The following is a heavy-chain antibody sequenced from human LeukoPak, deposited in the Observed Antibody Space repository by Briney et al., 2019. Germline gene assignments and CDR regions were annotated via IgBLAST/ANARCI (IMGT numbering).Heavy chain of an antibody. V-gene: IGHV3-23*01. D-gene: IGHD3-16*01. CDR2: ISGSGGST. CDR1: GFTFSSYA. Sequence: PGGSLRLSCAASGFTFSSYAMSWVRQAPGKGLEWVSAISGSGGSTYYADSVKGRFTISRDNAKNSLYLQMNSLRAEDTAVYYCARPLTGGYYYYMDVWGKGTTVTVSS. CDR3: ARPLTGGYYYYMDV. J-gene: IGHJ6*03.